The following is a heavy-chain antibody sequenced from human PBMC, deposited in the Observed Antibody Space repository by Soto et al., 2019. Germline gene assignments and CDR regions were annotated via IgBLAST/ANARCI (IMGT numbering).Heavy chain of an antibody. Sequence: LESGGGLTQPGGSLRLSCAASGFTFSNYAMSWVRQAPGKGLEWVSALSSTGGSTYYADSVKGRFTISRDNSQTTLYLQLNGLRVEDTAIYYCAKMPVHNGRYYFDNWGQGTLVTVSS. CDR3: AKMPVHNGRYYFDN. V-gene: IGHV3-23*01. D-gene: IGHD1-1*01. CDR2: LSSTGGST. J-gene: IGHJ4*02. CDR1: GFTFSNYA.